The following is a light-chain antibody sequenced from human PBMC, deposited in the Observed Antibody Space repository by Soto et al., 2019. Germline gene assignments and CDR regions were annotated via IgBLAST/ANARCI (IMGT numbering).Light chain of an antibody. J-gene: IGKJ3*01. V-gene: IGKV1-12*01. CDR2: GAS. Sequence: DIQLTQSPSSVSASVGDRVTITCRANQHIDRWLAWFQQKPGKAPELLIYGASILESWVPSRFNGSRSGTDFTLTISGLQPGGFATYYCHQAHTFPYAFGHGTKVD. CDR3: HQAHTFPYA. CDR1: QHIDRW.